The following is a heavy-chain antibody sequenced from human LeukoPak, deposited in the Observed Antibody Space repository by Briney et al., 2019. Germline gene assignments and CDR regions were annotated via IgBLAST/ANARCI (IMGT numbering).Heavy chain of an antibody. CDR3: AKRGVVIPVILVGFHKEAYYFDS. CDR1: GITLSNYG. J-gene: IGHJ4*02. D-gene: IGHD3-22*01. CDR2: ISGSGGTT. Sequence: GGSLRLSCAVSGITLSNYGMSWVRQAPGKGLEWVAGISGSGGTTSYADSVKGRFTISRDNPQHSLYLQMNSLRAEDTAVYFCAKRGVVIPVILVGFHKEAYYFDSWGQGALVTVSS. V-gene: IGHV3-23*01.